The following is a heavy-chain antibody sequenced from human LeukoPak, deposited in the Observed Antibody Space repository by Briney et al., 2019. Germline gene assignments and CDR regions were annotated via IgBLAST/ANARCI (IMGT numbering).Heavy chain of an antibody. CDR3: ARHFGYDDSSDYQGVPDH. CDR1: GVFINSNTYS. D-gene: IGHD3-22*01. V-gene: IGHV4-39*01. J-gene: IGHJ4*02. CDR2: ISYTGNT. Sequence: PSETLSLTCTVSGVFINSNTYSWGWIRQPPGGGLEGIGTISYTGNTYYNSSLKSRLTISVDTSKTQFSLRLSSVTAADTAVYYCARHFGYDDSSDYQGVPDHWGQGSLVTVSS.